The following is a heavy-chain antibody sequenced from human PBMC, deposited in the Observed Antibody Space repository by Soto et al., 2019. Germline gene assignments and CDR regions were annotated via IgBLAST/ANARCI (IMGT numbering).Heavy chain of an antibody. CDR3: ARNGRAYYDFWSGYYSSSYGMDV. J-gene: IGHJ6*02. Sequence: SETLSLTCTVSGGSSSSTNYYWGWIRQPPGKGLEWIGNIYSSGNTYYNPSLKSRVTISVDTSKSHLSLKLSSVTAADTAVYYCARNGRAYYDFWSGYYSSSYGMDVWGQGTTVTVSS. V-gene: IGHV4-39*02. D-gene: IGHD3-3*01. CDR2: IYSSGNT. CDR1: GGSSSSTNYY.